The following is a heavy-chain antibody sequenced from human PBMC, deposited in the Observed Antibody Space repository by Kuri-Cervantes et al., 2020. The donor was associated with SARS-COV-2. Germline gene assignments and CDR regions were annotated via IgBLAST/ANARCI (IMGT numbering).Heavy chain of an antibody. CDR2: IHHSGSS. CDR1: SGSVSGGNYY. Sequence: GSLRLSCTVSSGSVSGGNYYWSWIRQPPGKGLEWIAYIHHSGSSNYNSSLKSRVTMSVDTSKSQLSLKLNSVTAADTAVYYCARVGAVGTDYYFDQWGQGTLVTVSS. J-gene: IGHJ4*02. CDR3: ARVGAVGTDYYFDQ. D-gene: IGHD1-26*01. V-gene: IGHV4-61*01.